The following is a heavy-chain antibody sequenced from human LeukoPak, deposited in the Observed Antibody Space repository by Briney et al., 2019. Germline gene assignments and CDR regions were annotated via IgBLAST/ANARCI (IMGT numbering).Heavy chain of an antibody. D-gene: IGHD3-10*01. J-gene: IGHJ6*02. CDR3: AAPGKITMVRGVIMSVPYGMDV. CDR1: RFTFTSSA. Sequence: GTSVKVSCKASRFTFTSSAMQWVRQARGQRLEWIGWIVVGSGNTNYAQKFQERVTITRDMSTSTAYMELSSLRSEDTAVYYCAAPGKITMVRGVIMSVPYGMDVWGQGTTVTVSS. V-gene: IGHV1-58*02. CDR2: IVVGSGNT.